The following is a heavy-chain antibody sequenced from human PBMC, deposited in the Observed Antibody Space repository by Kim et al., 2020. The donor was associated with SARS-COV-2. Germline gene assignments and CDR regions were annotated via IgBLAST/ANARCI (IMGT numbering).Heavy chain of an antibody. CDR3: AREALLWFGELLTRLHGMDV. J-gene: IGHJ6*02. D-gene: IGHD3-10*01. Sequence: ASVKVSCKASGYTFTSYGISWVRQAPGQGLEWMGWISAYNGNTNYAQKLQGRVTMTTDTSTSTAYMELRSLRSDDTAVYYCAREALLWFGELLTRLHGMDVWGQGTTVTVSS. CDR2: ISAYNGNT. V-gene: IGHV1-18*01. CDR1: GYTFTSYG.